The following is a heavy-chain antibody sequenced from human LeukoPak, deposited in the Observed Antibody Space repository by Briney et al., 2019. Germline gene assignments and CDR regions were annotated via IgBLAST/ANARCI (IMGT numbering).Heavy chain of an antibody. J-gene: IGHJ5*02. CDR1: GFDFNSYA. D-gene: IGHD3-16*01. CDR2: ISATGDNT. Sequence: PGGSLRLSCAASGFDFNSYAMSWVRQAPGKGLEWVAAISATGDNTYYHDSVKGRFAVSRDNSRNTQYLQMSSLTAEDTAVYYCAKVGVLSPWGQGTLVTVSS. V-gene: IGHV3-23*01. CDR3: AKVGVLSP.